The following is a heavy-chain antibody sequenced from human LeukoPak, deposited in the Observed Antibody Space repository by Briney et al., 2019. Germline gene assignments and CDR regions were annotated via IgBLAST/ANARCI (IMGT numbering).Heavy chain of an antibody. CDR2: IYTSGST. D-gene: IGHD3-16*01. V-gene: IGHV4-4*09. J-gene: IGHJ5*02. CDR3: AQQVSAWGYNWFDP. CDR1: GGSISSYY. Sequence: SETLSLTCTVSGGSISSYYWSWIRQPPGKGLEWIGYIYTSGSTNYNPSLKSRVTISVDTSKNQFSLKLSSVTAADTAVYYCAQQVSAWGYNWFDPWGQGTLVTVSS.